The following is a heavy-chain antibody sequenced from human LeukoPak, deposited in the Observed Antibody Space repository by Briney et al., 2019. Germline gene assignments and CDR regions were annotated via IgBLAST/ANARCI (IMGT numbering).Heavy chain of an antibody. Sequence: GGSLRLSCAASGFTFSTYAINWVRQAPGKGLEWVSDISGSGGTTHYADSVKGRFTISRDNSKNTLYLQMNSLRAEDTAVYYCAKERMTTTSFDYWGQGTLVTVSS. CDR2: ISGSGGTT. D-gene: IGHD4-11*01. CDR1: GFTFSTYA. V-gene: IGHV3-23*01. CDR3: AKERMTTTSFDY. J-gene: IGHJ4*02.